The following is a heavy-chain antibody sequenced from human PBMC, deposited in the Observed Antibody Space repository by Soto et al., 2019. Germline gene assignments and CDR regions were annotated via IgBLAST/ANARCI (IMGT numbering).Heavy chain of an antibody. CDR1: GYTFTSYD. J-gene: IGHJ4*02. CDR2: MNPNSGNT. CDR3: ARVPYDYIWGSYRAFDY. Sequence: QVQLVQSGAEVKKPGASVKVSCKASGYTFTSYDINWVRQATGQGLEWMGWMNPNSGNTGYAQKFQGRVTMTRNTSISTAYMELSSLRSEDTPVYYCARVPYDYIWGSYRAFDYWGQGTLVTVSS. V-gene: IGHV1-8*01. D-gene: IGHD3-16*02.